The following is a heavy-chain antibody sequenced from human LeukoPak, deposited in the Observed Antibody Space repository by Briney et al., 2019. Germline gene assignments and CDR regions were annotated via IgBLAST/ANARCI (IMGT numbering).Heavy chain of an antibody. J-gene: IGHJ6*03. V-gene: IGHV1-8*03. CDR1: GYTFTSYD. Sequence: GASVKVSCKASGYTFTSYDINWVRQATGQGLEWMGWMNPNSGNTGYAQKFQGRATITRNTSISTAYMELSSLRSEDTAVYYCARTVGYYYDSSGYPTYYYYYYMDVWGKGTTVTVSS. CDR3: ARTVGYYYDSSGYPTYYYYYYMDV. D-gene: IGHD3-22*01. CDR2: MNPNSGNT.